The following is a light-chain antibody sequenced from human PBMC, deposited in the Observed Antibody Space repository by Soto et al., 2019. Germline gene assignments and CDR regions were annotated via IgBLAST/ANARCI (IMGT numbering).Light chain of an antibody. CDR3: QQYNNWWT. CDR2: GAS. J-gene: IGKJ1*01. V-gene: IGKV3-15*01. Sequence: EMVMTQSLATLSMSPGAIAILSCRASDRVSSSLAWYQQRFGQAPRLLICGASTRATGNPARFSGSGSGTEFTLTISSLEFEDSAVYYCQQYNNWWTFGQGTKVDIK. CDR1: DRVSSS.